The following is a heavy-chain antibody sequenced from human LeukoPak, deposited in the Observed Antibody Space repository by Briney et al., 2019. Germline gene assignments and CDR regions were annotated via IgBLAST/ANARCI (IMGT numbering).Heavy chain of an antibody. CDR2: IRSKAFGGTP. CDR3: TRNTVTVHFDY. V-gene: IGHV3-49*03. D-gene: IGHD4-17*01. J-gene: IGHJ4*02. CDR1: GFTFDDYA. Sequence: GGSLRLSCSASGFTFDDYAVSWFRQAPGKGLEWVGSIRSKAFGGTPEYAASVRGRFTISRDDSKSIAYLQMNSLKTEDTAVYYCTRNTVTVHFDYWSQGTLVTVSS.